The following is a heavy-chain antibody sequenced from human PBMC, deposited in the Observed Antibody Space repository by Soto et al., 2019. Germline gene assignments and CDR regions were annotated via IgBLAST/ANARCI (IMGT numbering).Heavy chain of an antibody. D-gene: IGHD3-22*01. CDR2: IYYSGTT. CDR3: ARHPSYYYDGSGYPHFDY. J-gene: IGHJ4*02. CDR1: GGSISSSSYY. V-gene: IGHV4-39*01. Sequence: SETLSLTCSDSGGSISSSSYYWGWIRQTPGKRLEWIGSIYYSGTTYYIPSLKSRVTISVDTSKNQFSLKLNSVTAADTAVYYCARHPSYYYDGSGYPHFDYWGQGTLVTVSS.